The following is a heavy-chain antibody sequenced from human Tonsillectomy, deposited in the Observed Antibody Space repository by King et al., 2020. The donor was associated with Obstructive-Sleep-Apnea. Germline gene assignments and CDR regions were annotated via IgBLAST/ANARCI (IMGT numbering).Heavy chain of an antibody. D-gene: IGHD3-10*01. CDR1: GYTISNYG. V-gene: IGHV3-30*03. CDR2: ILYDGSNT. CDR3: ASPDGSGSHPPYYDY. J-gene: IGHJ4*02. Sequence: QLVQSGGGVVQPGRSLRLSCAASGYTISNYGMHWVRQAPCKGLEWVAIILYDGSNTYYADSVKGRFTISRDNSKNTLYLQMNSLRSEDTAVYYCASPDGSGSHPPYYDYWGQGTLVTVSS.